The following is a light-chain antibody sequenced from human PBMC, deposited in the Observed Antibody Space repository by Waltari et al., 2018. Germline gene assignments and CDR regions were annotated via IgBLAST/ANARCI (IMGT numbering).Light chain of an antibody. CDR3: SSYAGSNTVV. J-gene: IGLJ2*01. CDR1: SSAVGGYNY. V-gene: IGLV2-8*01. CDR2: EVS. Sequence: QSALTQPPSASGSPGQSVTISCTGTSSAVGGYNYVHWYQQYPGNAPKLMFYEVSKRPSGVPERFSGSKSGNTASLTVSGLQGDDEADYYCSSYAGSNTVVFGGGTKLTVL.